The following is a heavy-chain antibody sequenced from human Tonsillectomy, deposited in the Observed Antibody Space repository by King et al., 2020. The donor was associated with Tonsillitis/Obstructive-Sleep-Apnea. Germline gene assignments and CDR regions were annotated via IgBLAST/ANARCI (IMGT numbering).Heavy chain of an antibody. J-gene: IGHJ4*02. CDR3: ARKAHRRGYYNDAPHFDY. Sequence: QLQESGPGLVKPSQTLSLTCTVSGGSINSAEYYWSWIRQQPGKGLEWIGYIFYSGSTYYNPSLRSRLSISVDTSRNQFSLRLSSVTAADTAVYYCARKAHRRGYYNDAPHFDYWGQGTLVTVSS. V-gene: IGHV4-31*03. D-gene: IGHD3-22*01. CDR2: IFYSGST. CDR1: GGSINSAEYY.